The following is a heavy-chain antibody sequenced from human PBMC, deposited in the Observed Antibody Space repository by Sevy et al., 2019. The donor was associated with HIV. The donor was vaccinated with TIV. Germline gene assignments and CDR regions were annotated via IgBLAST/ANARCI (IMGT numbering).Heavy chain of an antibody. CDR3: ARGTATYYYGSGGMVV. Sequence: GGSLRLSCAASGFTFNTYEMNWVRQAPGKGLEWISYITYSGSTTYYAESVKGRFTISRDNAKNSLSLQMNSLRPEDTAVYYCARGTATYYYGSGGMVVWGQGTTVTVSS. CDR2: ITYSGSTT. CDR1: GFTFNTYE. V-gene: IGHV3-48*03. D-gene: IGHD3-10*01. J-gene: IGHJ6*02.